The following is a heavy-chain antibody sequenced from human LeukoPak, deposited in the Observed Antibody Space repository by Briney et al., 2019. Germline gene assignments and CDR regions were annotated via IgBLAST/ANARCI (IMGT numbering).Heavy chain of an antibody. CDR3: AKDVPMVRGVTNFDY. D-gene: IGHD3-10*01. J-gene: IGHJ4*02. V-gene: IGHV3-30-3*01. Sequence: GGSLRLSCAASGFTFSSYAMHWVRQAPGKGLEWVAVISYDGSNKYYADSVKGRFTISRDNSKNTLYLQMNSLRAEDTAVYYCAKDVPMVRGVTNFDYWGQGTLVTVSS. CDR2: ISYDGSNK. CDR1: GFTFSSYA.